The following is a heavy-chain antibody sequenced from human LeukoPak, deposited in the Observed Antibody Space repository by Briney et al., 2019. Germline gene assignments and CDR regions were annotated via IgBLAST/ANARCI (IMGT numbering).Heavy chain of an antibody. CDR2: ISSNGGST. V-gene: IGHV3-64D*06. D-gene: IGHD3-10*01. CDR3: VKSTEVNYGSGTFDY. J-gene: IGHJ4*02. CDR1: GFTFSSYA. Sequence: GGSLRLSCSASGFTFSSYAMPWVRQAPGKGLEYVSAISSNGGSTYYADPVKGRFTISRDNSKNTLYLQMSSLRAEDTAVYYCVKSTEVNYGSGTFDYWGQGTLVTVSS.